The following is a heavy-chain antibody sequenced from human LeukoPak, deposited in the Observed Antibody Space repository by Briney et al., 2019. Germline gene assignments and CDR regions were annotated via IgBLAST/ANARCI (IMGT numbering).Heavy chain of an antibody. J-gene: IGHJ4*02. CDR2: IKQVGSEK. D-gene: IGHD2-2*01. CDR1: RFTPSSYW. V-gene: IGHV3-7*03. CDR3: ARYPRARQDIVVVPAAMPVDY. Sequence: GGAPRLSSAASRFTPSSYWMGWGSHAPRRRRERGAHIKQVGSEKYNVDSVKGGVSTSPGKAKNSLYLQMNSLRAEDTAVYYCARYPRARQDIVVVPAAMPVDYWGEGRLVTVSS.